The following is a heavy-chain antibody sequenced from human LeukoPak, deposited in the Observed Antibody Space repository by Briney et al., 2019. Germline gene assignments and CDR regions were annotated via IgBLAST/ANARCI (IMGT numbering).Heavy chain of an antibody. CDR2: IYPDDSDA. CDR1: GYSFTGYW. J-gene: IGHJ6*03. CDR3: ARHRSGYGPGVYYFYYMDV. V-gene: IGHV5-51*01. D-gene: IGHD5-12*01. Sequence: GESLKISCKGSGYSFTGYWIAWVRQMPGKGLEWMGIIYPDDSDARYSPSFQGQVTISADKSISTAYLQWSSLKASDTAMYFCARHRSGYGPGVYYFYYMDVWGKGTTVTVS.